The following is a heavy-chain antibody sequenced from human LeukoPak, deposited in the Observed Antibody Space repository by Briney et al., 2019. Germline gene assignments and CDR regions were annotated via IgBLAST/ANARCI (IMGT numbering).Heavy chain of an antibody. CDR3: AKEYTPSSPLGELDS. CDR2: IRHDETNE. CDR1: GFSFSSYA. J-gene: IGHJ4*02. Sequence: GGSLRLSCAVSGFSFSSYAMHWVRQAPGKGLEWVAVIRHDETNEYYADSVQGRFTISRDTSKNTLYLQTNSLRAEDTAVYYCAKEYTPSSPLGELDSWGQGTLVTVSS. D-gene: IGHD6-6*01. V-gene: IGHV3-30*02.